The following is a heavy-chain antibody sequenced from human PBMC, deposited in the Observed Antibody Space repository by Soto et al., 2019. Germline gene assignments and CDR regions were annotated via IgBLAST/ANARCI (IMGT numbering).Heavy chain of an antibody. CDR2: ISYDGSNK. D-gene: IGHD3-9*01. V-gene: IGHV3-30-3*01. CDR1: GFTFSSYA. Sequence: QVQLVESGGGVVQPGRSLRLSCAASGFTFSSYAMHWVRQAPGKGLEWVAVISYDGSNKYYADSVKGRFTISRDNSKNPLYLQMNSLRAEDKAVYYCARGGPTVLRYFDWTYAFDIWGQGTMVTVSS. J-gene: IGHJ3*02. CDR3: ARGGPTVLRYFDWTYAFDI.